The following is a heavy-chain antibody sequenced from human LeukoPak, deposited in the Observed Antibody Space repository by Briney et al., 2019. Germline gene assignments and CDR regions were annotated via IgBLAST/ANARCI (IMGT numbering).Heavy chain of an antibody. D-gene: IGHD5-18*01. CDR3: ASLSGYSYGVDY. CDR2: INYDGSSR. CDR1: GFTFSSYW. V-gene: IGHV3-74*01. J-gene: IGHJ4*02. Sequence: GGSLRLSCAASGFTFSSYWMHWVRQAPGKGLVWVSRINYDGSSRRQADSVKGRFTISRDNAKNTLYLQMNSLRAEDTAVYYCASLSGYSYGVDYWGQGTLVTVSS.